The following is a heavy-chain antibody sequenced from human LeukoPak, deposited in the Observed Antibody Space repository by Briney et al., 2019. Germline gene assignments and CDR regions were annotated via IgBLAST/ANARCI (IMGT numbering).Heavy chain of an antibody. CDR2: IYYSGST. J-gene: IGHJ4*02. V-gene: IGHV4-30-4*01. CDR3: AREVPYDILTGYCDY. D-gene: IGHD3-9*01. CDR1: GGSISSGDYY. Sequence: PSETLSLTCTVSGGSISSGDYYWSWIRQPPGKGLEWIGYIYYSGSTYYNPSLKSRVTISVDTSKNQFSLKLSSVTAADTAVYYCAREVPYDILTGYCDYWGQGTLVTVSS.